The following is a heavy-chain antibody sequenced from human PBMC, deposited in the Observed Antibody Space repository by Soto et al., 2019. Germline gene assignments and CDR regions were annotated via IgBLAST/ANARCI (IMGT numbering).Heavy chain of an antibody. D-gene: IGHD1-20*01. Sequence: SVKVSCKASGYTFTSYYMDWVRQAPGQGLEWMGIINPSGGSTSYAQKFQGRVTMTRDTSTSTVYMELSSLRSEDTAVYYCASRYNWNGTTFDPWGQGTLVTVSS. CDR2: INPSGGST. CDR1: GYTFTSYY. V-gene: IGHV1-46*03. J-gene: IGHJ5*02. CDR3: ASRYNWNGTTFDP.